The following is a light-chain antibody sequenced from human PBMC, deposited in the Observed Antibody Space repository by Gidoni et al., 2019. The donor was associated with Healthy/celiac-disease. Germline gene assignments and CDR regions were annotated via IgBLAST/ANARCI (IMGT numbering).Light chain of an antibody. V-gene: IGKV3-15*01. CDR2: GAS. J-gene: IGKJ1*01. CDR1: SVSSN. Sequence: SVSSNLAWYQQKPGQAPRLLIYGASTRATGIPARFSGSGSGTEFTLTISSLQSEDFAVYYCQQYNNWPLWTFGQGTKVEIK. CDR3: QQYNNWPLWT.